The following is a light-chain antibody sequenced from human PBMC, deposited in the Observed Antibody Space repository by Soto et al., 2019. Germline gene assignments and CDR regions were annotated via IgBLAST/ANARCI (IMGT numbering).Light chain of an antibody. Sequence: DIQMTQSPSTLSASVGDRVTITCRASQSISSWLAWYQQKPGKAPKLLIYKAFSLESGVPSRFSGSGSGTEFTLTISSLQPDDFATDYCQQYNSYSPEITFGQGTRLEIK. CDR1: QSISSW. CDR3: QQYNSYSPEIT. CDR2: KAF. V-gene: IGKV1-5*03. J-gene: IGKJ5*01.